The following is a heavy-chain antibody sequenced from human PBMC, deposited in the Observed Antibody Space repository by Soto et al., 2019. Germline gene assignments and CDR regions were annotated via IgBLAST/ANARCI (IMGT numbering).Heavy chain of an antibody. V-gene: IGHV3-30-3*01. CDR2: ISYDRSHI. Sequence: QVHLVESGGGVVQPGRSLRLSCAASGFSFRSHGMDCVRQAPGKGLEWLSLISYDRSHIDYADSVKGRFTTARDNPNHAFYLHMSTLRPEDTAVYYCARGGPRSFNALDYWGQGTLVTVSS. CDR3: ARGGPRSFNALDY. D-gene: IGHD2-2*01. J-gene: IGHJ4*02. CDR1: GFSFRSHG.